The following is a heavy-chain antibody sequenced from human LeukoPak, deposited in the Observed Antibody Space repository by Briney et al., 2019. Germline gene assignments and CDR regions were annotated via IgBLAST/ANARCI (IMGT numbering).Heavy chain of an antibody. D-gene: IGHD2-2*01. CDR1: GFTFSSYG. J-gene: IGHJ4*02. V-gene: IGHV3-7*01. Sequence: GGSLRLSCAASGFTFSSYGINWVRQAPGKGLEWVANIKQDGSEKYYVDSVKGRFTISRDNAKNSLYLQMNSLRAEDTAVYYCATSFSTPANYWGQGTLVTVSS. CDR2: IKQDGSEK. CDR3: ATSFSTPANY.